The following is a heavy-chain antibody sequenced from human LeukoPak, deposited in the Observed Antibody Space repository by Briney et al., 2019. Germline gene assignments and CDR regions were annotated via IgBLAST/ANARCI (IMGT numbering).Heavy chain of an antibody. CDR3: ARDTYYYDSSGYGENWFDP. V-gene: IGHV1-2*04. CDR1: GYTFTSYG. J-gene: IGHJ5*02. Sequence: ASVKVSCKASGYTFTSYGISWVRQAPGQGLEWMGWINPNSGGTNYAQKFQGWVTMTRDTSISTAYMELSRLRSDDTAVYYCARDTYYYDSSGYGENWFDPWGQGTLVTVSS. D-gene: IGHD3-22*01. CDR2: INPNSGGT.